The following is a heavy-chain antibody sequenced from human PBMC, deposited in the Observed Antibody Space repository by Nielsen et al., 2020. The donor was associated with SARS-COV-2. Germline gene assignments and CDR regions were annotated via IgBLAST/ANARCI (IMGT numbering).Heavy chain of an antibody. CDR1: GFTFDDYA. V-gene: IGHV3-43*02. J-gene: IGHJ4*02. D-gene: IGHD5-24*01. CDR2: ISGDGGGT. Sequence: ESLKISCAASGFTFDDYAMHWVRQAPGKGLEWVSLISGDGGGTYYADSVKGRFTISRDNSKNSLYLQMNSLRAEDTALYYCAKDIGGEMATIGLDYWGQGTLVTVSS. CDR3: AKDIGGEMATIGLDY.